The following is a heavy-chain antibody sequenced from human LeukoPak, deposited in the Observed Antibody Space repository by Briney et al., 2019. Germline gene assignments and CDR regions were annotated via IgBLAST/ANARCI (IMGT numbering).Heavy chain of an antibody. D-gene: IGHD5-24*01. CDR3: ARDGYNWGAFDI. CDR1: GGSISSSSYY. V-gene: IGHV4-39*07. CDR2: IYYSGST. Sequence: PSETLSLTCTVSGGSISSSSYYWGWIRQPPGKGLEWIGSIYYSGSTYYNPSLKSRVTISVDTSKNQFSLKLSSVTAADTAVYYCARDGYNWGAFDIWGQGTMVTVSS. J-gene: IGHJ3*02.